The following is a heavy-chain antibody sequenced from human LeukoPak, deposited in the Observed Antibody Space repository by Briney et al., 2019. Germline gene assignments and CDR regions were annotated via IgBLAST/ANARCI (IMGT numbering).Heavy chain of an antibody. J-gene: IGHJ4*02. CDR1: GGSISSYY. Sequence: PSETLSLTCTVSGGSISSYYWSWIRQPPGKGLEWIGEINHSGSTNYNPSLKSRVTISVDTSKNQFSLKLSSVTAADTAVYYCARFSYGYSFDYWGQGTLVTVSS. D-gene: IGHD5-18*01. CDR3: ARFSYGYSFDY. V-gene: IGHV4-34*01. CDR2: INHSGST.